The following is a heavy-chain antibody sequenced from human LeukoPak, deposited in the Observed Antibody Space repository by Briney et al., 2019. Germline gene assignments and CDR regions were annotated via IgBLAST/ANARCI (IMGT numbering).Heavy chain of an antibody. Sequence: SETLSLTCTVSGGSISSYSWSCMRHPGGKAREEIGRNYTSGSTNYNPSLKRRVIMSVDTSKNQFSLKLSSVTAADPAVYYCASSYSGSHPIFDYWGQGTLVTVSS. J-gene: IGHJ4*02. CDR3: ASSYSGSHPIFDY. D-gene: IGHD1-26*01. CDR2: NYTSGST. CDR1: GGSISSYS. V-gene: IGHV4-4*07.